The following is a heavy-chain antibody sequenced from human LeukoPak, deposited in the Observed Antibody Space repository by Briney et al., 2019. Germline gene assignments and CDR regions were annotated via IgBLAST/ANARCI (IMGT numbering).Heavy chain of an antibody. CDR1: GFTFSSCA. CDR2: ISYDGSNK. Sequence: GRSLRLSCAASGFTFSSCAMHWVRHAPGKWLEWVAVISYDGSNKYYADSVKGRFTNTRDNSKNTRYRQMSSLRAEDTAVYYCARGGEVVYDYWGQGTLVTVSS. CDR3: ARGGEVVYDY. D-gene: IGHD5/OR15-5a*01. J-gene: IGHJ4*02. V-gene: IGHV3-30-3*01.